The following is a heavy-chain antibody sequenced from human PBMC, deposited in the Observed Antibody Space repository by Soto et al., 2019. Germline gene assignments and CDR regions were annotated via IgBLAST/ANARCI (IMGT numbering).Heavy chain of an antibody. CDR1: GFTFSSYA. J-gene: IGHJ4*02. CDR3: ARDQNYIAGYYFDY. CDR2: ISYDGRDK. D-gene: IGHD6-13*01. V-gene: IGHV3-30*04. Sequence: QVQLVESGGGVVQPGRSLRLSCAASGFTFSSYAIHWVRQAPGKGLEWVAVISYDGRDKHHADSVKGRFTISRDNSKNTLYLQVNSLRAEDTAIYYCARDQNYIAGYYFDYWGQGTLVTVSS.